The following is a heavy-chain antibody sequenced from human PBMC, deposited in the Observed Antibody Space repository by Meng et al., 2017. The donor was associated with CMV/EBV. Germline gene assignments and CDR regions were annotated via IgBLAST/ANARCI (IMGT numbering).Heavy chain of an antibody. CDR1: GYTFTGYY. V-gene: IGHV1-2*02. CDR3: ARGGWLEVVITEPDY. Sequence: ASVKVSCKASGYTFTGYYMHWVRQAPGQGLEWMGWINPNSGGTNYAQKFQGRVTMTRDTSISTAYMELSRLRSDDTAVYYCARGGWLEVVITEPDYWGQGTLVTVSS. D-gene: IGHD3-22*01. J-gene: IGHJ4*02. CDR2: INPNSGGT.